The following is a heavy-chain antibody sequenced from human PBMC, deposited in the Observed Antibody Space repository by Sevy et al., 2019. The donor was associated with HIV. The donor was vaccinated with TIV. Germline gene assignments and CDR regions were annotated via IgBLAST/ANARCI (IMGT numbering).Heavy chain of an antibody. V-gene: IGHV3-30*04. CDR3: ARDRRAGYSSNWYRDFDY. J-gene: IGHJ4*02. Sequence: GGSLRLSCTASGFTLSDYAMHWVRQAPGKGLEWVAVISHDGFNQYYAYSVKGRLTISRDSSKTTLYLEMHSLRAEDTALYYCARDRRAGYSSNWYRDFDYWGQGTLVTVSS. CDR1: GFTLSDYA. CDR2: ISHDGFNQ. D-gene: IGHD6-13*01.